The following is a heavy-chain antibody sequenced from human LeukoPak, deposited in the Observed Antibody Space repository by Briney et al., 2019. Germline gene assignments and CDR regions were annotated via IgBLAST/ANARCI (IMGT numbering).Heavy chain of an antibody. CDR3: ARDSSGWYTYYFDY. CDR2: INHSGST. J-gene: IGHJ4*02. Sequence: SETLSLTCAVYGGSFSGYYWSWIRQPPGKGLEWIGEINHSGSTNYNPSLKSRVTISVDKSKNQFSLKLSSVTAADTAVYYCARDSSGWYTYYFDYWGQGTLVTVSS. V-gene: IGHV4-34*01. D-gene: IGHD6-19*01. CDR1: GGSFSGYY.